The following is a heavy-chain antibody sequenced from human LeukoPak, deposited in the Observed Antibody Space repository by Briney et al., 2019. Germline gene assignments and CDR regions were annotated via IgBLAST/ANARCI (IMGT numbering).Heavy chain of an antibody. CDR3: ARQGYTRTYPP. D-gene: IGHD1-26*01. Sequence: SETLSLTCTVSGGSISTSSDYWGWTRQPPGKGLEWIGSIYYSGSTYYNPSLKSRLTISVDTSKNQFSLKLRSVTAADSAVYYCARQGYTRTYPPWGQGTLVTVSS. V-gene: IGHV4-39*01. J-gene: IGHJ5*02. CDR1: GGSISTSSDY. CDR2: IYYSGST.